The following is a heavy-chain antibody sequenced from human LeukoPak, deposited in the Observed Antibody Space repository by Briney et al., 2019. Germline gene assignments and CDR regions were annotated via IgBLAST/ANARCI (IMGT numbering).Heavy chain of an antibody. CDR1: GFTFSHYW. D-gene: IGHD4-17*01. Sequence: PGGSLRLSCVVSGFTFSHYWMNWVRRAPGKGLEYVAYINPDGSEKNCVDSVKGRFSISRDNAQNTLFLQMNSLRAEDTALYYCARHGDFCFDNWGQGTPVTVS. CDR2: INPDGSEK. CDR3: ARHGDFCFDN. J-gene: IGHJ4*02. V-gene: IGHV3-7*03.